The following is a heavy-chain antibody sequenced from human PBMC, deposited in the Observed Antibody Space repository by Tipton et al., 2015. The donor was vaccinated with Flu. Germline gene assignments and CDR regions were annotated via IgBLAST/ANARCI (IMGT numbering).Heavy chain of an antibody. Sequence: TLSLTCTVSGGSISSGGYYWSWIRQHPGKGLEWIGYIYYSGSTYYNPSLKSRVTIAVDTSKNQFSLKLSSVTAADTAVYYCARDTTPHDYGDTGFDYWGQGTLVTVSS. CDR2: IYYSGST. D-gene: IGHD4-17*01. CDR3: ARDTTPHDYGDTGFDY. J-gene: IGHJ4*02. V-gene: IGHV4-31*03. CDR1: GGSISSGGYY.